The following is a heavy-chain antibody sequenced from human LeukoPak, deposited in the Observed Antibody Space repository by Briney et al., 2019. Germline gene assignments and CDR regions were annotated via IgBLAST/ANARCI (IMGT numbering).Heavy chain of an antibody. CDR2: ILYDGNNK. J-gene: IGHJ6*03. CDR3: AKTFCSGGTCYPYNYYYMDV. D-gene: IGHD2-15*01. Sequence: PPGGSLRLSCVASGFTFNMYGMHWVRQAPGKGLEWVGIILYDGNNKNNADSVKGRFTISRDNSKNTVYLQMNSLRPEDTAVYYCAKTFCSGGTCYPYNYYYMDVWGKGTAVTVSS. CDR1: GFTFNMYG. V-gene: IGHV3-30*02.